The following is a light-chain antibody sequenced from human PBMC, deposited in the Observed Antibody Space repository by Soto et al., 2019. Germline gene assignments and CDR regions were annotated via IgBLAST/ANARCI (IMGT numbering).Light chain of an antibody. V-gene: IGKV1-12*01. Sequence: DLQMTQFPSSVSTSVGDRVTITCRASQDISTYLVWYQQKPGKVPQLLIYAASILQGGVPSRFSGSGSGTDFTLTISSLQPEDFATYYCQQTSSLPLTFGGGTKVEIK. CDR1: QDISTY. CDR2: AAS. J-gene: IGKJ4*01. CDR3: QQTSSLPLT.